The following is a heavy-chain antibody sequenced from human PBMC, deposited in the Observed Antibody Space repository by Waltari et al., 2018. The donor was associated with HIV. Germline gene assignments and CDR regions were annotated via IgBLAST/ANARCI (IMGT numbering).Heavy chain of an antibody. CDR3: ARGLDEQQLSQ. Sequence: QVQLVQSGAEVKKPGSSVKVSCKASGGTFSSYTISWVRQAPGQGLEWMGRIIPILGIANYAQKFQGRVTITADKSTSTAYMELSSLRSEDTAVYYCARGLDEQQLSQWGQGTLVTVSS. J-gene: IGHJ4*02. CDR1: GGTFSSYT. V-gene: IGHV1-69*02. CDR2: IIPILGIA. D-gene: IGHD6-13*01.